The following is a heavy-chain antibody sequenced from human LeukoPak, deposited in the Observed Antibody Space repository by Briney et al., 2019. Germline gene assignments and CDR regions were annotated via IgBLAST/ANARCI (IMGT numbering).Heavy chain of an antibody. V-gene: IGHV3-64D*09. CDR3: VKSGTWADFDS. CDR2: ISSKGGST. CDR1: GFTFSSYG. J-gene: IGHJ4*02. Sequence: GGSLRLSCSASGFTFSSYGMHWVSQAPGKGLEYVSGISSKGGSTYYADSVKGRFTISRDNSKNTLHLQMSSLRADDTAVYYCVKSGTWADFDSWGQGTLVTVSS. D-gene: IGHD1-26*01.